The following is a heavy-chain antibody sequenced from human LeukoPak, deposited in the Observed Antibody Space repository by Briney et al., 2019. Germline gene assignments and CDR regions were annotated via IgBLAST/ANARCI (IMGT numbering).Heavy chain of an antibody. D-gene: IGHD3-3*01. V-gene: IGHV4-31*03. CDR2: IYYSGST. CDR3: ARGGPRITIFGVVIPEYYYYGMDV. Sequence: PSQTLSLTCTVSGGSISSGGYYWSWIRQHPGKGLEWIGYIYYSGSTYYNPSLKSRVTISVDTSKNQFSLKLSSVTAADTAVYYCARGGPRITIFGVVIPEYYYYGMDVWGQGTTVTVSS. J-gene: IGHJ6*02. CDR1: GGSISSGGYY.